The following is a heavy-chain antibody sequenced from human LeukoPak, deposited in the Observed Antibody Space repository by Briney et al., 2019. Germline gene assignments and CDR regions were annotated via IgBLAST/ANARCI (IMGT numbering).Heavy chain of an antibody. Sequence: ASLKDSSKDPGYTLTSYGISWGRHTPGQGREWRGRISSYNGNTNNAQKPQGRVTMTTDTSTSTAYLELRSLRSDDTAVYYCATGPELAAAYHWGQGTLVTVSS. V-gene: IGHV1-18*01. CDR2: ISSYNGNT. D-gene: IGHD6-13*01. CDR1: GYTLTSYG. CDR3: ATGPELAAAYH. J-gene: IGHJ5*02.